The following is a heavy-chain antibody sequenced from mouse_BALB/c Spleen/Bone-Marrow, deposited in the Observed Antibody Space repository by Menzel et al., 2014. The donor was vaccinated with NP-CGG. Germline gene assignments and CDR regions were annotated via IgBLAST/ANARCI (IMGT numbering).Heavy chain of an antibody. CDR3: ARDTGRLLLDY. V-gene: IGHV7-3*02. D-gene: IGHD2-3*01. CDR1: GFTFTDYY. J-gene: IGHJ2*01. Sequence: DVKLVESGGGLVQPGGSLRLSCATSGFTFTDYYMNWVRQPPGKAPEWLGFIRNKANGYTTEYSASVKGRFTISRDNSQSILYLQMNTLRAEDSATYYCARDTGRLLLDYWGQGTTLTVSS. CDR2: IRNKANGYTT.